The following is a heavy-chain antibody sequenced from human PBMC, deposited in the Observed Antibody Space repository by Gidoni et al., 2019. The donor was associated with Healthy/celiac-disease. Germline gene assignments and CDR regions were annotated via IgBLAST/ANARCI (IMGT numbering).Heavy chain of an antibody. CDR3: TTDDWNYYFDY. J-gene: IGHJ4*02. CDR2: IKSKTDGGTT. CDR1: GFTFSNAW. V-gene: IGHV3-15*01. Sequence: EVQLVESGGGLVKPGGSLSISCAASGFTFSNAWMSWVRQAPGKGLEWVGRIKSKTDGGTTDYAAPVKGIFTISRDDSKNTLYLQMNSLKTEDTAVYYCTTDDWNYYFDYWGQGTLVTVSS. D-gene: IGHD1-7*01.